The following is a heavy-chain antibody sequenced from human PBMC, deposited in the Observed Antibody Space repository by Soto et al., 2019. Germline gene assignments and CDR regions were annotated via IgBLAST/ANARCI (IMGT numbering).Heavy chain of an antibody. Sequence: EVQLVESGGGLVQPGGSLRLSCAASGFTFSSYWMSWVRQAPGKGLEWVANIKQDGSEKYYVDSVKGRFTISRDNAKNSLYLQMNSLRAEDTAVYYCARDHRASRDTATVTRYFDLWGRGTLVTVSS. CDR2: IKQDGSEK. V-gene: IGHV3-7*01. CDR3: ARDHRASRDTATVTRYFDL. J-gene: IGHJ2*01. D-gene: IGHD5-18*01. CDR1: GFTFSSYW.